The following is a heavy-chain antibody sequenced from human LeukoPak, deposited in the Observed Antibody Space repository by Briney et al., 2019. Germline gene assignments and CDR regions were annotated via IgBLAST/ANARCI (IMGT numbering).Heavy chain of an antibody. V-gene: IGHV4-38-2*02. CDR3: ARENTYYDFWSGRNWFDP. D-gene: IGHD3-3*01. J-gene: IGHJ5*02. CDR2: IYHSGST. CDR1: GYSISSGYY. Sequence: SETLSLTCTVSGYSISSGYYWGWIRQPPGKGLEWIGSIYHSGSTYYNPSLKSRVTISVDTSKNQFSLKLSSVTAADTAVYYCARENTYYDFWSGRNWFDPWGQGTLVTVSS.